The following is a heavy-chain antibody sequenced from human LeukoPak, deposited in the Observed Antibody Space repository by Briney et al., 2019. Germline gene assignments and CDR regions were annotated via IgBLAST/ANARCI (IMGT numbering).Heavy chain of an antibody. D-gene: IGHD2-15*01. J-gene: IGHJ4*02. Sequence: GGSLRLSCAASGFTFSSYAMSWVRQAPGKGLEWVSAISGSGGSTYYADSVKGRFTISRDNSKNTLYLQMNSLRAEDTAVYYCAKDIVAVVAANRPRTQPPDYWGQGTLVTVSS. CDR1: GFTFSSYA. CDR2: ISGSGGST. CDR3: AKDIVAVVAANRPRTQPPDY. V-gene: IGHV3-23*01.